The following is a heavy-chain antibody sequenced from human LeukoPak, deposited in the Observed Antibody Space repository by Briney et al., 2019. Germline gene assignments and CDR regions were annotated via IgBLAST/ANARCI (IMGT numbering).Heavy chain of an antibody. CDR3: VKDLTAVAGHAFDY. V-gene: IGHV3-64D*09. CDR2: ISSNGGIT. J-gene: IGHJ4*02. CDR1: GFTFSSYA. Sequence: PGGSLRLSCSTSGFTFSSYAMHWVRQAPGKGLEYVSGISSNGGITYYADSVKGRFTISRDNSKNTLYLQMSSLRAEDTAVYNCVKDLTAVAGHAFDYWGQGTLVTVSS. D-gene: IGHD6-19*01.